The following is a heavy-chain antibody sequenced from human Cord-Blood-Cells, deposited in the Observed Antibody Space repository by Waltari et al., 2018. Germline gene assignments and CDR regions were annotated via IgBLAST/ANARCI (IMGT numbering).Heavy chain of an antibody. J-gene: IGHJ4*02. CDR3: ARQKSSGSYSVDY. D-gene: IGHD1-26*01. CDR2: INPNSGGT. Sequence: QAPGQGLEWMGWINPNSGGTNYAQKFQGRVTMTRDTSISTAYMELSRLRSDDTAVYYCARQKSSGSYSVDYWGQGTLVTVSS. V-gene: IGHV1-2*02.